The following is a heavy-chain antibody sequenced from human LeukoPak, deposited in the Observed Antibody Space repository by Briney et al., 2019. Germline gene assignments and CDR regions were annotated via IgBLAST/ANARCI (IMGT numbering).Heavy chain of an antibody. CDR3: ARDRSSYALDY. D-gene: IGHD2-2*01. CDR1: GFTFSNYA. Sequence: GGSLRLSCAASGFTFSNYAMHWVRQAPGKGLEWVAVISYDGSNKYYADSVKGRFTISRDNSKNTLYLQMKSLRAEDTAVYYCARDRSSYALDYWGQGTLVTVSS. J-gene: IGHJ4*02. CDR2: ISYDGSNK. V-gene: IGHV3-30*04.